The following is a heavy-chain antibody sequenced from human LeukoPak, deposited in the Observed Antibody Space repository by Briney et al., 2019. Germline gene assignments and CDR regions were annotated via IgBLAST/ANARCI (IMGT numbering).Heavy chain of an antibody. V-gene: IGHV4-30-4*08. CDR1: GGSISSGDYY. D-gene: IGHD4-23*01. CDR3: ARFLTGGNYYFDY. Sequence: SETLSLTCTVSGGSISSGDYYWSWIRQPPGKGLEWIGYIYYSGSTYYNPSLKSRVTISVDTSKNQFSLKLSSVTAADTAVYYCARFLTGGNYYFDYWGQGTLVTVSS. J-gene: IGHJ4*02. CDR2: IYYSGST.